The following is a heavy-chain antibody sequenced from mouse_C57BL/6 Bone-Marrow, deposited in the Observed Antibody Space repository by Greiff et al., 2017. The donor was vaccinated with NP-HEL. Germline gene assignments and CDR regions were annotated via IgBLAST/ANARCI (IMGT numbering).Heavy chain of an antibody. CDR2: IYPGGGYT. Sequence: VKLMESGAELVRPGTSVKMSCKASGYTFTNYWIGWAKQRPGHGLEWIGDIYPGGGYTNYNEKFKGKATLTADKSSSTAYMQFSSLTSEDSAIYYCARRLRGYYFDYWGQGTTLTVSS. V-gene: IGHV1-63*01. CDR1: GYTFTNYW. J-gene: IGHJ2*01. D-gene: IGHD1-3*01. CDR3: ARRLRGYYFDY.